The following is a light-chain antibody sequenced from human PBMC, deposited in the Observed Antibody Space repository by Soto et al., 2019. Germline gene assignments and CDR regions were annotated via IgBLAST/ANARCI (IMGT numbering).Light chain of an antibody. CDR1: SGSVSPSYY. J-gene: IGLJ3*02. CDR2: STN. V-gene: IGLV8-61*01. Sequence: QAVVTQEPSFSVSPGGTVTLTCGLSSGSVSPSYYPSWFQQTPGQAPRTLIYSTNTRSSGVPDRFSGSILGNKAALTITGAQADDESDYFCVLDMGSGTWVVGGGTQLTVL. CDR3: VLDMGSGTWV.